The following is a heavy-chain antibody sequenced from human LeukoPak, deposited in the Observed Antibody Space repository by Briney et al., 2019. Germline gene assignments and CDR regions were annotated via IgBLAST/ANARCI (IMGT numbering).Heavy chain of an antibody. CDR3: AKNFYGDYNVFFDY. D-gene: IGHD4-17*01. V-gene: IGHV3-11*03. J-gene: IGHJ4*02. Sequence: GGSLRLSCAASGFTFSDYYMSWIRQAPGKGLEWVSYISSSSSYINYADSVKGRFTISRDNAKNSLYLQMNSLRGEDTAVYFCAKNFYGDYNVFFDYWGQGTLVTVSS. CDR1: GFTFSDYY. CDR2: ISSSSSYI.